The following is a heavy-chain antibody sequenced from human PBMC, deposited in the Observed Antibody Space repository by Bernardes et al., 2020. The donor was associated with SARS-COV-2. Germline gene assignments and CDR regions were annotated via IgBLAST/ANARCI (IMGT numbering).Heavy chain of an antibody. V-gene: IGHV1-8*01. J-gene: IGHJ6*02. CDR1: GYTFTSYD. CDR3: ARFQSRAGPMVRGDKRSYGMDV. Sequence: ASVKVSCKASGYTFTSYDINWVRQATGQGLEWMGWMNPNSGNTGYAQKFQGRVTMTRNTSISTAYMELSSLRSEDTAVYYCARFQSRAGPMVRGDKRSYGMDVWGQGTTVTVSS. D-gene: IGHD3-10*01. CDR2: MNPNSGNT.